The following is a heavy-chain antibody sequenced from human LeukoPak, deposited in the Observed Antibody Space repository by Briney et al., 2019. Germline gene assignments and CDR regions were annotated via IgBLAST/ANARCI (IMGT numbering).Heavy chain of an antibody. Sequence: SETLSLTCSVSGGSIRSLGYSWGWIRQPPGKGLEWIASMYYTGTTYYNPSLKSRVTMSVDASTNQFSLKLISVTAADTAVYYCARSTGDYFDYWGQGTLVTVSS. D-gene: IGHD5/OR15-5a*01. J-gene: IGHJ4*02. CDR1: GGSIRSLGYS. CDR2: MYYTGTT. V-gene: IGHV4-39*07. CDR3: ARSTGDYFDY.